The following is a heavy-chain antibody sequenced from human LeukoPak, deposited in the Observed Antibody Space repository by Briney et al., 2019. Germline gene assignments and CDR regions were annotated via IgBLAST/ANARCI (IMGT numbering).Heavy chain of an antibody. Sequence: GASVKVSCKASGYTFTGYYMHWVRQAPGQGLEWMGWINPNSGGTNYAQKFQGRVTMTRDTSISTAYMELSRLRSDDTAVYYCARVLGPIAARYFDYWGQGTLVTASS. CDR3: ARVLGPIAARYFDY. CDR2: INPNSGGT. V-gene: IGHV1-2*02. J-gene: IGHJ4*02. CDR1: GYTFTGYY. D-gene: IGHD6-13*01.